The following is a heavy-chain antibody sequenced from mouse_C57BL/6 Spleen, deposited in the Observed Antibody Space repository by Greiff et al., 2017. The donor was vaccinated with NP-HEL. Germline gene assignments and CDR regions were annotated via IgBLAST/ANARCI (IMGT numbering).Heavy chain of an antibody. D-gene: IGHD3-2*02. CDR3: ARGDSSGVFAY. V-gene: IGHV1-64*01. CDR1: GYTFTSYW. J-gene: IGHJ3*01. Sequence: QVHVKQPGAELVKPGASVKLSCKASGYTFTSYWMHWVKQRPGQGLEWIGMIHPNSGSTNYNEKFKSKATLTVDKSSSTAYMQLSSLTSEDSAVYCCARGDSSGVFAYWGQGTLVTVSA. CDR2: IHPNSGST.